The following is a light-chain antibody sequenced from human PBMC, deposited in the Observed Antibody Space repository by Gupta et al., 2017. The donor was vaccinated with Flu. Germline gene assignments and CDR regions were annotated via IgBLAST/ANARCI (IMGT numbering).Light chain of an antibody. J-gene: IGKJ1*01. CDR3: QEAYTSPPGA. V-gene: IGKV1-39*01. Sequence: DRVTITCRASQSVSTFLNWYQQNPGKAPKLLIQGASTLHSGVPSRFSGSGSGTDFTLTISSLQPEDFATYYCQEAYTSPPGAFGQGTKVEIK. CDR1: QSVSTF. CDR2: GAS.